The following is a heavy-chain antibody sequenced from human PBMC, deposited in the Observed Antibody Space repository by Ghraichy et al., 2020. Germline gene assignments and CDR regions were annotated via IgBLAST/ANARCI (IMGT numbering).Heavy chain of an antibody. Sequence: SETLSLTCAVSGGSISSSNWWSWVRQPPGKGLEWIGEIYHSGSTNYNPSLKSRVTISVDKSKNQFSLKLSSVTAADTAVYYCARRYCSSTSCYTHNINWFDPWGQGTLVTVSS. CDR3: ARRYCSSTSCYTHNINWFDP. D-gene: IGHD2-2*02. CDR2: IYHSGST. CDR1: GGSISSSNW. J-gene: IGHJ5*02. V-gene: IGHV4-4*02.